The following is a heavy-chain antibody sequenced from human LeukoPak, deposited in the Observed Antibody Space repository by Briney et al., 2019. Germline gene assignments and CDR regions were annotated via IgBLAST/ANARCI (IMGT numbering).Heavy chain of an antibody. Sequence: PSETLSLTCTVSGGSISHYFWSWIRQPPGQGLEWVGYVYYRGNTIYSPSLRSRVTISVDSSKNEFSLKMTSVTAADTAAYYCARHADIAAYREGMDVWGKGTTVTVSS. CDR2: VYYRGNT. D-gene: IGHD2-15*01. J-gene: IGHJ6*04. CDR1: GGSISHYF. V-gene: IGHV4-59*01. CDR3: ARHADIAAYREGMDV.